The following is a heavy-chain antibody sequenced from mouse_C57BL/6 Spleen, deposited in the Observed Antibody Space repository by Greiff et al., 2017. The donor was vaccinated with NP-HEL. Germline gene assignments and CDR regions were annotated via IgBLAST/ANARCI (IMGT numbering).Heavy chain of an antibody. D-gene: IGHD1-1*01. CDR2: IDPSDSET. J-gene: IGHJ2*01. V-gene: IGHV1-52*01. CDR1: GYTFTSYW. CDR3: AREGGPYYYGDY. Sequence: QVHVKQPGAELVRPGSSVKLSCKASGYTFTSYWMHWVKQRPIQGLEWIGNIDPSDSETHYNQKFKDKATLTVDKSSSTAYMQLSSLTSEDSAVYYCAREGGPYYYGDYWGQGTTLTVSS.